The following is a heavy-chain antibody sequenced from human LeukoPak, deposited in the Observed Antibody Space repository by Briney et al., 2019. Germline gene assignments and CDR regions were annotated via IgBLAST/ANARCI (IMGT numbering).Heavy chain of an antibody. J-gene: IGHJ1*01. D-gene: IGHD3-22*01. CDR2: IYYSGST. V-gene: IGHV4-59*08. CDR3: ATTKSTPSLKSRVTISADTSKTPSSVKLSSVPAADRAVYYWARLGYESTAPAGTLYSQH. CDR1: GGSISSYY. Sequence: PSETLSLTCTVSGGSISSYYWSWIRQPPGKGLEWIGYIYYSGSTNYNPSLKSRVTISVDTSKNQFSLKLSSVTAADTAVYYCATTKSTPSLKSRVTISADTSKTPSSVKLSSVPAADRAVYYWARLGYESTAPAGTLYSQHWGQGTLVTVPS.